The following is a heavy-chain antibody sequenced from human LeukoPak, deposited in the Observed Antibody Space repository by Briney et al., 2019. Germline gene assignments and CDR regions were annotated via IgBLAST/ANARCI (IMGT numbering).Heavy chain of an antibody. D-gene: IGHD2-15*01. J-gene: IGHJ4*02. V-gene: IGHV5-51*01. CDR1: GYSFTSYW. Sequence: GESLKISCKGSGYSFTSYWIGWVRQMPGKGLEGMGIIYPGGSDTRYSPSFQGQVTISADKSISPAYLQWSSLKASDTAMYYCARHKGYCSGGSCYPYSQFDYWGQGTLVTVSS. CDR3: ARHKGYCSGGSCYPYSQFDY. CDR2: IYPGGSDT.